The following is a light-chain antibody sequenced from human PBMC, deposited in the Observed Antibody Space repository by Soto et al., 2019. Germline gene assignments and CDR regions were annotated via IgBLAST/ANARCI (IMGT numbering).Light chain of an antibody. J-gene: IGLJ2*01. Sequence: QSALTQPASVSGPPGQSITISCTGSSSDIGRHDYVPWYQHLPGKVPKVIIYEVSHRPSGVSNRFSGSKSGNTASLTISGLQAADEADYYCSSYSSSPSLLVFGGGTKVTVL. V-gene: IGLV2-14*01. CDR3: SSYSSSPSLLV. CDR2: EVS. CDR1: SSDIGRHDY.